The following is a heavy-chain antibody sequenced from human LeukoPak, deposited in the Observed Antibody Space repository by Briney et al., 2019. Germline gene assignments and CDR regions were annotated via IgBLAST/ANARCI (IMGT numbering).Heavy chain of an antibody. V-gene: IGHV3-30*04. Sequence: PGRSLRLSCAASGFTFSSYAVHWVRQAPGKGLEWVALISYDGSNKYYADSVKGRFTISRDNSKNTLYLQMNSLRAEDTAVYYCAKGSQEFDYWGQGTLVTVSS. J-gene: IGHJ4*02. CDR2: ISYDGSNK. CDR3: AKGSQEFDY. CDR1: GFTFSSYA. D-gene: IGHD2-15*01.